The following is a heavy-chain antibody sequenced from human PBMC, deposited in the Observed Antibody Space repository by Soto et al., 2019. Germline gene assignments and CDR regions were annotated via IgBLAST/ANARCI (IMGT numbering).Heavy chain of an antibody. CDR2: INAGNGNT. V-gene: IGHV1-3*01. CDR1: GYTFTSYA. Sequence: QVQLVQSGAEVKKPGASVKVSCKAYGYTFTSYAMHWVRLAPGQRLEWMGWINAGNGNTKYSHKFQGRVTITRDTSASTAYMELSSLTSEDTAVYYWARGYGGPIGWFDPWGQGTLVTVSS. D-gene: IGHD3-16*01. J-gene: IGHJ5*02. CDR3: ARGYGGPIGWFDP.